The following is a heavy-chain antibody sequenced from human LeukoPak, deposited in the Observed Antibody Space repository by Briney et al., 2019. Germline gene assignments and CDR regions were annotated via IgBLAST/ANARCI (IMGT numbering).Heavy chain of an antibody. J-gene: IGHJ6*03. CDR2: ISGSGSST. CDR3: ARDYYYYYYMDV. Sequence: GGSLRLSCAASGFTFSSFAMNWVRQAPGKGLEWVSGISGSGSSTYYADSVKGRFTISRDNSKNTLYLQMNSLRAEDTAVYYCARDYYYYYYMDVWGKGTTVTISS. CDR1: GFTFSSFA. V-gene: IGHV3-23*01.